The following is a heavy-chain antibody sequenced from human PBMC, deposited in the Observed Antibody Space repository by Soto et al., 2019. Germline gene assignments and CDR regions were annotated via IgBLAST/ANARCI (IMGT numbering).Heavy chain of an antibody. D-gene: IGHD6-13*01. CDR1: GGSISSGGYY. Sequence: SETLSLTCTVSGGSISSGGYYWSWIRQHPGKGLEWIGYIYYSGSTYYNPSLKSRVTISVDTSKNQFSLKLSSVTAADTAVYYCARDRHSRSWYLDYWGQGTLVTVSS. J-gene: IGHJ4*02. CDR3: ARDRHSRSWYLDY. CDR2: IYYSGST. V-gene: IGHV4-31*03.